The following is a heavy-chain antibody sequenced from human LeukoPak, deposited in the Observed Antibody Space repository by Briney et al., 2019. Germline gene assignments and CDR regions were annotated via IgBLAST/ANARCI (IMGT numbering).Heavy chain of an antibody. D-gene: IGHD5-24*01. CDR3: AGGSRRDGYDY. Sequence: GGSLRLSCAASGFTFSSHCMNWARQAPGKGLEWVANIKQDGSEKYYVDSVKGRFTISRHNSKNTLYLQMNSLRPEDTAVYYCAGGSRRDGYDYWGQGTLVTVSS. CDR1: GFTFSSHC. CDR2: IKQDGSEK. J-gene: IGHJ4*02. V-gene: IGHV3-7*03.